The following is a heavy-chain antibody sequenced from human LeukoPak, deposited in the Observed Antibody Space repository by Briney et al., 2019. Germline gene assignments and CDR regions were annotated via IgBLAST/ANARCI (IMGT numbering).Heavy chain of an antibody. CDR2: IKEDGSEK. D-gene: IGHD1-7*01. CDR1: GFTFNRDW. CDR3: AKDFPNSYYGMDV. Sequence: GGSLRLSCAASGFTFNRDWTAWVRQAPGKGLEWVANIKEDGSEKNYVDSVKGRFTISRDNAVNSVYLQMNDLRAEDTGVYYCAKDFPNSYYGMDVWGQGTTVTVSS. J-gene: IGHJ6*02. V-gene: IGHV3-7*01.